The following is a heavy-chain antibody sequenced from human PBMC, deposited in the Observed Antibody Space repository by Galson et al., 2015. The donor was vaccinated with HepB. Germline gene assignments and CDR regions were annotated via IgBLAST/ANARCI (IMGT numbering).Heavy chain of an antibody. CDR2: ISSSSSYI. Sequence: SLRLSCAASGYTFSSYSMNWVRQAPGKGLEWVSSISSSSSYIYYADSVKGRFTISRDNAKNSLYLQMNGLRAEDTAVYYCARGNYDFWSGYSYYFDYWGQGTLVTVSS. V-gene: IGHV3-21*01. CDR1: GYTFSSYS. J-gene: IGHJ4*02. D-gene: IGHD3-3*01. CDR3: ARGNYDFWSGYSYYFDY.